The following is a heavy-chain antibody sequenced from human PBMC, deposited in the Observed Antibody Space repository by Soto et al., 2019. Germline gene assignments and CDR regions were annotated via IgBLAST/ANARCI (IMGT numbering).Heavy chain of an antibody. Sequence: PSEPLSLTWTVSGGSISSISYYWGWIRKPPGKGLEWIGSIYYSGSTYYNPSLKSRVTISVDTSKNQFSLKLSSVTAADTAVYYCASRGFLEWLLDYYGMDVWGQGTTVTVSS. CDR3: ASRGFLEWLLDYYGMDV. CDR1: GGSISSISYY. J-gene: IGHJ6*02. D-gene: IGHD3-3*01. CDR2: IYYSGST. V-gene: IGHV4-39*01.